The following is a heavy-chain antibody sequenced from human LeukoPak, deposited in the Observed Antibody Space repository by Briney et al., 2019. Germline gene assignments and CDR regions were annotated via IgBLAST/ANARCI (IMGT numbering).Heavy chain of an antibody. J-gene: IGHJ4*02. CDR2: MNPNSGNT. Sequence: GASVKASCKASGYTFTSYDINWVRQATGQGLEWMGWMNPNSGNTGYAQKFQGRVTMTRNTSISTAYMELSSLRSEDTAVYYCAVLYYYDSSGYYVPDYWGQGTLVTVSS. CDR1: GYTFTSYD. V-gene: IGHV1-8*01. CDR3: AVLYYYDSSGYYVPDY. D-gene: IGHD3-22*01.